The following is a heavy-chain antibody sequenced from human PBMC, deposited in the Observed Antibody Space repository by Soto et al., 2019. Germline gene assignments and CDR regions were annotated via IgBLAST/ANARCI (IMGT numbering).Heavy chain of an antibody. V-gene: IGHV3-30-3*01. CDR3: ARDLTVALLTTSYYYGMDV. CDR1: GFTFSSYA. CDR2: ISYDGSNK. D-gene: IGHD4-17*01. Sequence: GGSLRLSCAASGFTFSSYAMHWVRQAPGKGLEWVAVISYDGSNKYYADSVKGRFTISRDNSKNTLYLQMNSLRAEDTAVYYCARDLTVALLTTSYYYGMDVWGQGTTVTVSS. J-gene: IGHJ6*02.